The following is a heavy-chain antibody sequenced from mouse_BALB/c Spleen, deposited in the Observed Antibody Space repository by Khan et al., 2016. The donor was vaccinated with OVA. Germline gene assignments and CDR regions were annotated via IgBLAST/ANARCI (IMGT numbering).Heavy chain of an antibody. CDR2: ISYSGST. V-gene: IGHV3-2*02. J-gene: IGHJ3*01. Sequence: QLEESGPGLVKPSQSLSLTYTVTGYSITSDYAWNWIRQFPGNKLEWMGYISYSGSTTYNPSLKSRISITRDTSKNQFFLQLNSVTTEDTATYYCARWFTYWGQGTLVTVSA. CDR3: ARWFTY. CDR1: GYSITSDYA.